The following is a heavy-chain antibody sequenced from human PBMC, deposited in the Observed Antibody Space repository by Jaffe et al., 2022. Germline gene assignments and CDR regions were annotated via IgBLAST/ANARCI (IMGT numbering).Heavy chain of an antibody. D-gene: IGHD6-19*01. J-gene: IGHJ5*02. V-gene: IGHV4-59*01. CDR2: IYYSGST. CDR1: GGSISSYY. Sequence: QVQLQESGPGLVKPSETLSLTCTVSGGSISSYYWSWIRQPPGKGLEWIGYIYYSGSTNYNPSLKSRVTISVDTSKNQFSLKLSSVTAADTAVYYCARGVAGINWFDPWGQGTLVTVSS. CDR3: ARGVAGINWFDP.